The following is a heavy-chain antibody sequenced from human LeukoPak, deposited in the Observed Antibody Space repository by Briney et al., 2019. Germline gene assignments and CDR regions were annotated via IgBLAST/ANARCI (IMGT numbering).Heavy chain of an antibody. D-gene: IGHD3-3*01. CDR2: IYYSGNT. J-gene: IGHJ6*04. V-gene: IGHV4-59*01. CDR3: ARLRFLEWLALDV. Sequence: SETLSLTCTVSGGSIDNYFWSWIRQPPGKGLECIGYIYYSGNTNYNPSLKSRVTISVDTSKNQFSLKLSPVTAADTAVYYCARLRFLEWLALDVWGKGTTVTVSS. CDR1: GGSIDNYF.